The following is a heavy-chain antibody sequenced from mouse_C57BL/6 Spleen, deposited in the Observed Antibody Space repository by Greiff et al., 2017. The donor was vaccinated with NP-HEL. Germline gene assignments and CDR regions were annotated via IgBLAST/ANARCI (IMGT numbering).Heavy chain of an antibody. Sequence: VQLQQSGAELLKPGASVKLSCKATGYTFTGYWIEWVKQRPGHGLEWIGEILPGSGSTNYNEKFKGKATFTADTSSKTAYMQCSSLTTEASAIYCSARGYDDGYYVCVAYWGQGTLVTVSA. J-gene: IGHJ3*01. V-gene: IGHV1-9*01. CDR2: ILPGSGST. D-gene: IGHD2-3*01. CDR1: GYTFTGYW. CDR3: ARGYDDGYYVCVAY.